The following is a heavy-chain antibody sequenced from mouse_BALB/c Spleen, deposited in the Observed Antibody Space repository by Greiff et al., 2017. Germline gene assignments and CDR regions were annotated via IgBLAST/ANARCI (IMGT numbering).Heavy chain of an antibody. CDR3: ARVGGTYYGNYVDAMDD. J-gene: IGHJ4*01. V-gene: IGHV3-2*02. CDR2: ISYSGST. CDR1: GYSITSDYA. Sequence: EVKLLESGPGLVKPSQSLSLTCTVTGYSITSDYAWNWIRQFPGNKLEWMGYISYSGSTSYNPSLKSRISITRDTSKNQFFLQLNSVTTEDTATYCCARVGGTYYGNYVDAMDDWGQGTSVTVSS. D-gene: IGHD2-10*01.